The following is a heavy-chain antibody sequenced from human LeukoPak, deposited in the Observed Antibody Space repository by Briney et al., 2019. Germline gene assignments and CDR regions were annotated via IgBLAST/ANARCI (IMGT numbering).Heavy chain of an antibody. CDR3: ATDLCCSSTSCTD. V-gene: IGHV1-8*02. D-gene: IGHD2-2*01. CDR1: GYTFTSYG. CDR2: MNPNSGNT. J-gene: IGHJ4*02. Sequence: ASVKVSCKASGYTFTSYGISWVRQATGQGLEWMGWMNPNSGNTGYAQKFQGRVTMTRNTSIGTAYMELSSLRSEDTAVYYCATDLCCSSTSCTDWGQGTLVTVSS.